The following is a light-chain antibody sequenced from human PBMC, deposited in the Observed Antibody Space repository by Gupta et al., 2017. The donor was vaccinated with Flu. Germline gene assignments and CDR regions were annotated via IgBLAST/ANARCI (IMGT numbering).Light chain of an antibody. Sequence: IRITHSPSDLSSIVGDRVTITWQASQGISNYLDWYQQKPGKAPKLLIYDASTLQTGVPSRFSGSGSGTDFTFTISTLQPEDIATYYCQQYDNLPYSFGQGTKLEIK. V-gene: IGKV1-33*01. CDR3: QQYDNLPYS. CDR1: QGISNY. CDR2: DAS. J-gene: IGKJ2*03.